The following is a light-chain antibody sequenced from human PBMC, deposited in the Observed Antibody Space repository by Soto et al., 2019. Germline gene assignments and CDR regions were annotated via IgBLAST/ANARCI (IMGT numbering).Light chain of an antibody. Sequence: EIVLTQSPGTLSLSPGERATLSCRASQSVSSSYLAWYQQKPGQAPRLLIYGASSRATGIPDRFSGSGSGXXXXXXXXXXXXXXXAXYXXXXYGSSPPYTFGQGTKLEIK. CDR2: GAS. CDR1: QSVSSSY. J-gene: IGKJ2*01. CDR3: XXYGSSPPYT. V-gene: IGKV3-20*01.